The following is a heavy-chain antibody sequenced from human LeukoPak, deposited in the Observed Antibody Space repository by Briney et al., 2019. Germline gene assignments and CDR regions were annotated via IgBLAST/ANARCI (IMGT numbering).Heavy chain of an antibody. CDR3: VRTIPDCSNGVCYSFDY. Sequence: GGSLRLSCVVSGFTLSDHFMDWVRQAPGKGLEWVGRIRSKGNSYTTEYAASVKGRFTISRDDSKNSLFLQMNSLKIEDTAVYYCVRTIPDCSNGVCYSFDYWGQGTLVTVSS. CDR2: IRSKGNSYTT. J-gene: IGHJ4*02. V-gene: IGHV3-72*01. D-gene: IGHD2-8*01. CDR1: GFTLSDHF.